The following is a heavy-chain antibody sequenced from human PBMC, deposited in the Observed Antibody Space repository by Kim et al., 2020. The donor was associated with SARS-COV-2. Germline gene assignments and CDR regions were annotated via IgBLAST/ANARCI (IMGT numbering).Heavy chain of an antibody. CDR1: GGSFSGYY. V-gene: IGHV4-34*01. D-gene: IGHD6-13*01. Sequence: SETLSLTCAVYGGSFSGYYWSWIRQPPGKGLEWIGEINHSGSTNYNPSLKSRVTISVDTSKNQFSLKLSSFTAADTAVSYCSRGLGSSWYGEYYFVYLG. CDR2: INHSGST. CDR3: SRGLGSSWYGEYYFVY. J-gene: IGHJ4*01.